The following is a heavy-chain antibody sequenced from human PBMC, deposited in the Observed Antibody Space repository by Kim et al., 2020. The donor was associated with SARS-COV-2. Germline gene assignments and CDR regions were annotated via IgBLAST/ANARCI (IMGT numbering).Heavy chain of an antibody. V-gene: IGHV4-30-2*04. D-gene: IGHD1-26*01. J-gene: IGHJ4*02. CDR3: ARSQSGSYYDY. Sequence: YYHPSLKSRVTISVDTSKNQFSLKLSSVTAADTAVYYCARSQSGSYYDYWGQGTLVTVSS.